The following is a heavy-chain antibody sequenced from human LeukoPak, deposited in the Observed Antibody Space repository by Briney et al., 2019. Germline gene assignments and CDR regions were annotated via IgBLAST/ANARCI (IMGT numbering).Heavy chain of an antibody. J-gene: IGHJ3*02. CDR2: INPSGGST. CDR1: GYTFTSYY. V-gene: IGHV1-46*01. CDR3: ARGYCYDSSGYDAFDI. D-gene: IGHD3-22*01. Sequence: ASVKVSCKASGYTFTSYYMHWVRQAPGQGLEWMGIINPSGGSTSYAQKFQGRVTMTRDTSTSTVYMELSSLRSEATAVYYCARGYCYDSSGYDAFDIWGQGTMVTVSS.